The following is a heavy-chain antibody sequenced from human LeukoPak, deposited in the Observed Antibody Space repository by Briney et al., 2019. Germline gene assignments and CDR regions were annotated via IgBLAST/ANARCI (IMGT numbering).Heavy chain of an antibody. CDR2: IYYSGST. CDR3: ARDLKFGRTHSWFDY. D-gene: IGHD3-16*01. Sequence: SETLSLTCTVSGGSISSSSYYWGWIRQPPGKGLEWIGSIYYSGSTYYNPSLKSRVTISVDTSKNQFSLKLSSVTAADTAVYYCARDLKFGRTHSWFDYWGQGTLVTVSS. CDR1: GGSISSSSYY. V-gene: IGHV4-39*07. J-gene: IGHJ4*02.